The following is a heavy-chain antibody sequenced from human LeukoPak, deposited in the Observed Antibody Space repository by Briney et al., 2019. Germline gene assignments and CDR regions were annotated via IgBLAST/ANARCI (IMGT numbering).Heavy chain of an antibody. J-gene: IGHJ4*02. V-gene: IGHV3-73*01. CDR2: IRSKANSYAT. CDR1: GFTFSGSA. D-gene: IGHD1-26*01. Sequence: GGSLRLSRAASGFTFSGSAMHWVRQASGKGLEWVGRIRSKANSYATAYAASVKGRFTISRDDSKNTAYLQMNSLKTEDTAVYYCTRLRLGARDGFDYWGQGTLVTVSS. CDR3: TRLRLGARDGFDY.